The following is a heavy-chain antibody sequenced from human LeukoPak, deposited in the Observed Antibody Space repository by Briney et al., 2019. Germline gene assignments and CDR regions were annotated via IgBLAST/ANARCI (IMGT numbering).Heavy chain of an antibody. CDR3: AKVELYIAAAGIGDY. V-gene: IGHV3-30*02. CDR2: IRYDGSNK. CDR1: GFTFSSYG. D-gene: IGHD6-13*01. Sequence: PGGSLRLACAGSGFTFSSYGMHWVRQAPGKGLEWVSFIRYDGSNKYYADSVKGRFTISRDNSKNTLYLQMNSLRAEDTAVYYCAKVELYIAAAGIGDYRGQGTLVTVSS. J-gene: IGHJ4*02.